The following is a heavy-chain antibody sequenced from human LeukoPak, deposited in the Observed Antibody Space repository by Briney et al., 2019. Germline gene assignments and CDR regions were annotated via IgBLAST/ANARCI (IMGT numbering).Heavy chain of an antibody. J-gene: IGHJ4*02. CDR2: INAGSGNT. V-gene: IGHV1-3*01. CDR3: ARGVRD. D-gene: IGHD3-10*01. Sequence: ASVKVSCKASGYTFTSYAMHWVRQAPGQRLEWMGWINAGSGNTKYSQKFQGRVTITRDTSASTAYMELSSLRSEDTAAYYCARGVRDWGQGTLVTVSS. CDR1: GYTFTSYA.